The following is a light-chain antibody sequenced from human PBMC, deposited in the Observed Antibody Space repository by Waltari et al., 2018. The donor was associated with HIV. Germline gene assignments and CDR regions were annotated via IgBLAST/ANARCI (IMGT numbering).Light chain of an antibody. CDR3: CSYTAIHTLI. J-gene: IGLJ2*01. CDR1: TSAIGIFDS. Sequence: QSALTQPASVSGSPGQSITIPCAGPTSAIGIFDSVSWYQHHPGRAPQLMIFGVYSRPSGVSSRFSGSKSGNTASLTISGLQAEDEANYYCCSYTAIHTLIFGGGTKLTVL. V-gene: IGLV2-14*01. CDR2: GVY.